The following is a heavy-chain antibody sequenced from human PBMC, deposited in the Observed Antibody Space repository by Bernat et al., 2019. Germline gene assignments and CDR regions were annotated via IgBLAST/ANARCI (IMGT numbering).Heavy chain of an antibody. D-gene: IGHD6-13*01. Sequence: EVQLLESEGGLVQPGGSLRLSCTASGFTFSSYAMSWVRQAPGKGLEWVSAISGSGGSTYYADSVKGRFTISRDNSKNTLYLQMNSLRAEDTALYYCAKDLRDMRTMAAAGSSLDYWGQGTLVTVSS. CDR1: GFTFSSYA. CDR3: AKDLRDMRTMAAAGSSLDY. CDR2: ISGSGGST. J-gene: IGHJ4*02. V-gene: IGHV3-23*01.